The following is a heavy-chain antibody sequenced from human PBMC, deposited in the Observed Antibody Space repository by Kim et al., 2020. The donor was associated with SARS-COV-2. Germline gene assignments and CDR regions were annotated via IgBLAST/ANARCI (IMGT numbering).Heavy chain of an antibody. J-gene: IGHJ6*02. Sequence: GGSLRLSCAASGFTFSSYEMNWVRQAPGKGLEWVSYISSSGSTIYYADSVKGRFTISRDNAKNSLYLQMNSLRAEDTAVYYCAREGRVGSSTSSDGMDVWGQGTTVTVSS. D-gene: IGHD2-2*01. CDR3: AREGRVGSSTSSDGMDV. V-gene: IGHV3-48*03. CDR2: ISSSGSTI. CDR1: GFTFSSYE.